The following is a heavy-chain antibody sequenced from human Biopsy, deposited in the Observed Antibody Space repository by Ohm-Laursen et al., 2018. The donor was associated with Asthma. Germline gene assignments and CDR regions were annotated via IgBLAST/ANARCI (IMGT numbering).Heavy chain of an antibody. D-gene: IGHD1-26*01. Sequence: SLRLSCSAFGFTFSNYGMHWVRQAPGKGLDWVAVISFDGSNKNYTDSVKGRFTISRDNSRNMLHLQMNSLRAEDTAVYYCAKDVFPGWELRRGPDYWGQGTLVTVSS. J-gene: IGHJ4*02. CDR2: ISFDGSNK. CDR3: AKDVFPGWELRRGPDY. V-gene: IGHV3-30*18. CDR1: GFTFSNYG.